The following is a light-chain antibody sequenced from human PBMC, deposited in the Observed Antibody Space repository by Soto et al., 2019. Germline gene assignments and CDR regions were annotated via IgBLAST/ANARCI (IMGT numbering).Light chain of an antibody. CDR3: CSYAGSYTFV. CDR2: DVG. J-gene: IGLJ1*01. V-gene: IGLV2-11*01. Sequence: QSALTQPRSVSGSPGQSVTISCTGSSSDVGRYNYVSWYQQHPGKAPKFMIYDVGKRPSGVPDRFSGSTSGNTASLTMSGLQTEDEADYYCCSYAGSYTFVFGTGTKVTVL. CDR1: SSDVGRYNY.